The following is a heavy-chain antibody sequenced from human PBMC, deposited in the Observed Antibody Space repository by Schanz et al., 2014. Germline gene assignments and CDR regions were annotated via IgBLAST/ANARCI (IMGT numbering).Heavy chain of an antibody. J-gene: IGHJ4*02. CDR2: IIPILGIA. V-gene: IGHV1-69*02. Sequence: QVQLVQSGAEVKKPGSSVKVSCKASGGTFSSYSISWVRQAPGQGLEWMVRIIPILGIANYAQKFQGRVTITADRSTSTAYMELSSLRSEDTAVYYCARGYGDSPTDFWGQGTLVAVSS. CDR3: ARGYGDSPTDF. CDR1: GGTFSSYS. D-gene: IGHD4-17*01.